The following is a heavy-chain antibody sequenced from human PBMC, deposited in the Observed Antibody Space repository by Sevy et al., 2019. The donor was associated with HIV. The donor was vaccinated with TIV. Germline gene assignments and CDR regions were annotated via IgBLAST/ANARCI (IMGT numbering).Heavy chain of an antibody. D-gene: IGHD3-22*01. Sequence: GGSLRLSCAASGFTFSYDTMNWVHQAPGKGLEWVSSISSGSSYIFYADSRKGRFTVSRDNAKNSLFLQMNSLRDEDTALYYCARSTDYYDNSGYDSWGRGTLVTVSS. CDR1: GFTFSYDT. CDR3: ARSTDYYDNSGYDS. CDR2: ISSGSSYI. V-gene: IGHV3-21*03. J-gene: IGHJ4*02.